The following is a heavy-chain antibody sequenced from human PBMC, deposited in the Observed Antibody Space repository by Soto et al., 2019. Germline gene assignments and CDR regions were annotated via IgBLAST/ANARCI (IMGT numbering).Heavy chain of an antibody. D-gene: IGHD3-10*01. Sequence: SETLSLTCSVSVSSISIISYYWGWIRHPPGNGLEWIGSIYYSGTAYYSPSLKSRVTISRDTSKKQFSLRLSSVTAADTAVYYCARSRVYYYGSGTLRGFDPWGQGTLVTVS. CDR1: VSSISIISYY. CDR2: IYYSGTA. CDR3: ARSRVYYYGSGTLRGFDP. J-gene: IGHJ5*02. V-gene: IGHV4-39*01.